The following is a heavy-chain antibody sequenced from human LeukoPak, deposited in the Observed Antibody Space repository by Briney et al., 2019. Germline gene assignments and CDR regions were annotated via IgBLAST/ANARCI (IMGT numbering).Heavy chain of an antibody. D-gene: IGHD3-10*01. V-gene: IGHV3-23*01. CDR3: AKDISYGSGSYFFDY. CDR2: ISGSGGST. Sequence: GGSLRLSCAASGFTFSSYAMSWVRQAPGKGLEWVSAISGSGGSTYYANSVKGRFTISRDNSKNTLYLQMNSLRAEDTTVYYCAKDISYGSGSYFFDYWGQGTLVTVSS. J-gene: IGHJ4*02. CDR1: GFTFSSYA.